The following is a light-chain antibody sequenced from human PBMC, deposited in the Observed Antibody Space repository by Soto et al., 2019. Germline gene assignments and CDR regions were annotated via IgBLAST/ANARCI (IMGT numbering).Light chain of an antibody. V-gene: IGLV2-14*01. Sequence: QSALTQPASVSGSPGQSISISCTGTSSDVGGYNYVSWYQQHPGKAPKLMIYDVSNRPSGVSNRFSGSKSGNTASLTISGLPAEDEADYYCSSYTSSSTQVFGTGTKLTAL. J-gene: IGLJ1*01. CDR2: DVS. CDR3: SSYTSSSTQV. CDR1: SSDVGGYNY.